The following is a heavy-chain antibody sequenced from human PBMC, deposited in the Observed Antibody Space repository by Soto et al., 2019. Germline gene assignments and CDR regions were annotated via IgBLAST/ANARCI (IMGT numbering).Heavy chain of an antibody. D-gene: IGHD6-13*01. V-gene: IGHV3-74*01. CDR3: ARDPQYSSWYYFDY. CDR2: INSDGSST. J-gene: IGHJ4*02. Sequence: GGSLRLSCAASGFTFSSYWMHWVRQAPGKELVWVSRINSDGSSTSYADSVKGRFTISRDNAKNTLYLQMNSLRAEDTAVYYCARDPQYSSWYYFDYWGQGTLVTVSS. CDR1: GFTFSSYW.